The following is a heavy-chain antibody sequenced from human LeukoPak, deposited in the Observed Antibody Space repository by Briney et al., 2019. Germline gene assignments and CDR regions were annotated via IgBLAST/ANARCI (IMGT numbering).Heavy chain of an antibody. D-gene: IGHD3-22*01. CDR3: ARHSAYDSSGYYYPQSAFLDYFDY. J-gene: IGHJ4*02. Sequence: SETLSLTCAVYGGPFSGYYWGWIRQPPGKGLEWIGSIYYSGSTYYNPSLKSRVTISVDTSKNQFSLKLSSVTAADTAVYYCARHSAYDSSGYYYPQSAFLDYFDYWGQGTLVTVSS. CDR2: IYYSGST. V-gene: IGHV4-39*01. CDR1: GGPFSGYY.